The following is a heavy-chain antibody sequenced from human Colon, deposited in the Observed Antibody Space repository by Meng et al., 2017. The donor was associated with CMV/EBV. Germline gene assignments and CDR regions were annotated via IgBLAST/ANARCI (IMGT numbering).Heavy chain of an antibody. V-gene: IGHV3-21*01. CDR3: AREPGTYGYFDF. CDR2: ISTTVSYV. CDR1: GLNFSSYS. D-gene: IGHD3-10*01. J-gene: IGHJ4*02. Sequence: DVPVVQTWVGRAKPGWSLWLSLSNSGLNFSSYSMHWVRQSPGKGLVWVSSISTTVSYVYYADSVKGRFTISRDNAKNSLYLQMDSLRAEDTAVYYCAREPGTYGYFDFWGQGTLVTVSS.